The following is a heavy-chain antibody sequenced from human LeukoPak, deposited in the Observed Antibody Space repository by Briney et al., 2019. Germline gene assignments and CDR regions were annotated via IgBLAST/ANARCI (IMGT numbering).Heavy chain of an antibody. CDR3: ASSGLNVVVVAAIDTFDY. D-gene: IGHD2-15*01. V-gene: IGHV1-45*02. CDR1: GYTFTYRY. Sequence: ASVKVSCKASGYTFTYRYLHWVRQAPGQALEWMGWITPFNGNTNYAQKFQGRVTITTDESTSTAYMELSSLRSEDTAVYYCASSGLNVVVVAAIDTFDYWGQGTLVTVSS. J-gene: IGHJ4*02. CDR2: ITPFNGNT.